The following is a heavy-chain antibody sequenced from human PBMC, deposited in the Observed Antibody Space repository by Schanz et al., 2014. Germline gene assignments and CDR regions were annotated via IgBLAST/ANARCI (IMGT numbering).Heavy chain of an antibody. V-gene: IGHV3-7*01. Sequence: EVQLVESGGGLVQPGGSLRLSCETSGFTFTDHAMSWVRQAPGKGLEWVATIKEDGSQKYYLDSVKGRFTISRDNARNSLYLQMTSLRAEDTALYYCTRDRAYHSFDYWGQGTLVTVSS. CDR1: GFTFTDHA. CDR2: IKEDGSQK. D-gene: IGHD1-26*01. CDR3: TRDRAYHSFDY. J-gene: IGHJ4*02.